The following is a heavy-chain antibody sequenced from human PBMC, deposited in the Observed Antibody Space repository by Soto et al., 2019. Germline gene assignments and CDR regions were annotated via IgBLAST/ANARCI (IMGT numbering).Heavy chain of an antibody. J-gene: IGHJ4*02. CDR1: GGTFSSYA. V-gene: IGHV1-69*01. CDR2: IIPIFGTA. D-gene: IGHD3-22*01. CDR3: ARVYSSGYPSPYYFDY. Sequence: QVQLVQSGAEVKKPGSSVKVSCKASGGTFSSYAISWVRQAPGQGLEWMGGIIPIFGTANYAQKFQGRVTITAVESTSTAYMELSSLRSEDTAVYYCARVYSSGYPSPYYFDYWGQGTLVTVSS.